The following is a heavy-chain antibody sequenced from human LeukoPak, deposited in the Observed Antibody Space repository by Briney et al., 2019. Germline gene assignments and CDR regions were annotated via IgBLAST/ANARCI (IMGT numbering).Heavy chain of an antibody. D-gene: IGHD3-22*01. V-gene: IGHV3-53*01. Sequence: PGGSLRLSCAASGFTVSSNYMSWVRQAPGKGLEWVSLIYSGGSTYYTDSVKGRFTISRDNSKNTLYLQMNSLTAEDTAVYYCARVPSYYDSRGPGHWGLGTLVTVSS. CDR3: ARVPSYYDSRGPGH. J-gene: IGHJ4*02. CDR1: GFTVSSNY. CDR2: IYSGGST.